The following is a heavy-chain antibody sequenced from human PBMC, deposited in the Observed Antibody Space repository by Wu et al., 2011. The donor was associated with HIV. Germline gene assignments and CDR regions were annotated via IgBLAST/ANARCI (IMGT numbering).Heavy chain of an antibody. D-gene: IGHD6-13*01. CDR1: GYTFSGSY. CDR3: ARGNVRAAAGTGIDNWFDP. V-gene: IGHV1-2*02. Sequence: QVQLVQSGTELRKPGASVKVSCKASGYTFSGSYIHWVRQAPGQGLEWMGWINPNSGGTNYAQKFQGRVTMTRDTSISTAYMELSRLRSDDTAVYYCARGNVRAAAGTGIDNWFDPWGQGTLVTVSS. J-gene: IGHJ5*02. CDR2: INPNSGGT.